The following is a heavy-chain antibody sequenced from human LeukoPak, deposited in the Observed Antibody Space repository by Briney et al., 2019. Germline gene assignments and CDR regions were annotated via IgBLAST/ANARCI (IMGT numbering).Heavy chain of an antibody. CDR2: IRYDGSNK. Sequence: PGGPLRLSCAASGFTFSSYGMHWVRQAPGKGLEWVAFIRYDGSNKYYADSVKGRFTISRDNSKNTLYLQMNSLRAEDTAVYYCANSRKTHYDILTGYSEYFQHWGQGTLVTVSS. CDR1: GFTFSSYG. J-gene: IGHJ1*01. V-gene: IGHV3-30*02. CDR3: ANSRKTHYDILTGYSEYFQH. D-gene: IGHD3-9*01.